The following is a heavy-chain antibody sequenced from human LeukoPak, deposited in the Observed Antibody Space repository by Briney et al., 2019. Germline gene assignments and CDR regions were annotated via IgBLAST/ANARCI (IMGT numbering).Heavy chain of an antibody. Sequence: GGSLRLSCAASGFTFSSYSMNWVRQAPGKGLEWVSSISSSSSYIFYADSVKGRFTISRDNAKNSLYLQMNSLRAEDTAVYYCAKDGGKQWLKKYFDYWGQGTLVTVSS. D-gene: IGHD6-19*01. J-gene: IGHJ4*02. V-gene: IGHV3-21*01. CDR1: GFTFSSYS. CDR2: ISSSSSYI. CDR3: AKDGGKQWLKKYFDY.